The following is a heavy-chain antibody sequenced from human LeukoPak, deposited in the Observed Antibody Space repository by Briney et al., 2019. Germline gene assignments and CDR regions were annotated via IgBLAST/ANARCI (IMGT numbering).Heavy chain of an antibody. V-gene: IGHV3-30*02. CDR1: GFTFSSYG. J-gene: IGHJ4*02. CDR2: IRYDGSNK. Sequence: PGGSLRLSCTASGFTFSSYGMHWVRQAPGKGLEWVAFIRYDGSNKYYADSVKGRFTISRDNSKNTLYLQMNSLRAEDTAVYYCARVKHIVVVTAPYFDYWGQGTLVTVSS. D-gene: IGHD2-21*02. CDR3: ARVKHIVVVTAPYFDY.